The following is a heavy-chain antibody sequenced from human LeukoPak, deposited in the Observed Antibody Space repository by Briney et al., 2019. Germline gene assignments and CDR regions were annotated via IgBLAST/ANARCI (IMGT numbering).Heavy chain of an antibody. J-gene: IGHJ4*02. CDR1: SHNFSNYW. CDR2: IYPDDSDA. Sequence: RTGESLMISCQPSSHNFSNYWLGWVRPVPGKGLEWMGIIYPDDSDARYSPSFQGQITLSADKSISTAYLQWSSLKASDTAMYFCARRSQRLSYFELWGQGTLVTVSS. D-gene: IGHD3-9*01. V-gene: IGHV5-51*01. CDR3: ARRSQRLSYFEL.